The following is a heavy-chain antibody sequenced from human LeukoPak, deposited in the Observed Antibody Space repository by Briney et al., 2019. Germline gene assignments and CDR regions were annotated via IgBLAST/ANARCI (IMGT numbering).Heavy chain of an antibody. V-gene: IGHV3-30*04. CDR1: GFDFSIFA. CDR2: ISHNAHFT. Sequence: GGSLRLSCAASGFDFSIFALHWVRQAPGKGLEWVATISHNAHFTNYADSVKGRFTVSRDNSKSTLFLQMDSLRVEDTALYYCAKRGEVSTYYYFESWGQGALVTVSS. CDR3: AKRGEVSTYYYFES. D-gene: IGHD2/OR15-2a*01. J-gene: IGHJ4*02.